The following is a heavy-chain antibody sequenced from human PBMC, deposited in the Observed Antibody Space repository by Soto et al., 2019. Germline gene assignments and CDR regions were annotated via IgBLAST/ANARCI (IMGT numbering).Heavy chain of an antibody. CDR2: IIPIFGTA. CDR3: ARGTTVVTHDAFDI. V-gene: IGHV1-69*13. J-gene: IGHJ3*02. CDR1: GGTFSSYA. D-gene: IGHD4-17*01. Sequence: SVKVSFKASGGTFSSYASSWVRQAPGQGLEWMGGIIPIFGTANYAQKFQGRVTITADESTSTAYMELSSLRSEDTAVYYCARGTTVVTHDAFDIWGQGTMVTVSS.